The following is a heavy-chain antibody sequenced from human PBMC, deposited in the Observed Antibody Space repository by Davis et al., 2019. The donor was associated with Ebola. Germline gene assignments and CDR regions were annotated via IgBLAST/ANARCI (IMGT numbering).Heavy chain of an antibody. CDR2: IYYSGST. CDR1: GGSISSYY. D-gene: IGHD3-3*01. V-gene: IGHV4-59*08. Sequence: SETLSLTCTVSGGSISSYYWSWIRQPPGKGLEWIGYIYYSGSTNYNPSLKSRVTISVDTSKNQFSLKLSSVTAADTAVYYCARLRYDLHGMDVRGQGTTVTVSS. CDR3: ARLRYDLHGMDV. J-gene: IGHJ6*02.